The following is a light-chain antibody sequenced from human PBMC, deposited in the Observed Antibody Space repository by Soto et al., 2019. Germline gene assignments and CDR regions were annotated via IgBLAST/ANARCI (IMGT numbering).Light chain of an antibody. Sequence: EIVLTQSPATLSLSPWERATLFCRASQSVSSYLAWYQQKPGQAPRLLLYDAYNRATGIPARFSGSGYGTDFTLTINSLEPEDFAVYFCQQRSNWLPRITFGQGTRLEIK. V-gene: IGKV3-11*01. CDR1: QSVSSY. J-gene: IGKJ5*01. CDR2: DAY. CDR3: QQRSNWLPRIT.